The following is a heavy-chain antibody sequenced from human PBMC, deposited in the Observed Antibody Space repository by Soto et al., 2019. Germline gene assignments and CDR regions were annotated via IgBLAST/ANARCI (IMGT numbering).Heavy chain of an antibody. CDR3: AVLGHLDLQYSFHF. J-gene: IGHJ4*02. CDR2: IYYSGST. Sequence: SETLSLTCTVSGDSISRDYWSWIRQPPGKGLEWIGNIYYSGSTNYNPSLKSRVTISVDTSKNRFSLKLSSVTAADTAVYYCAVLGHLDLQYSFHFCGPGTLVTRSS. D-gene: IGHD3-10*02. CDR1: GDSISRDY. V-gene: IGHV4-59*01.